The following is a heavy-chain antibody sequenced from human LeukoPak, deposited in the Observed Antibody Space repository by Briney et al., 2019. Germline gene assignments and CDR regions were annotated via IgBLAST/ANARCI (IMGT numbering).Heavy chain of an antibody. CDR1: GFTFSSYS. V-gene: IGHV3-21*01. J-gene: IGHJ4*02. CDR3: ARGDCSSNSCRPYYFDY. D-gene: IGHD2-2*01. CDR2: ISSSSSYI. Sequence: PGGSLRLSCAASGFTFSSYSMNWVRQAPGKGLEWVSSISSSSSYIYYADSVKGRFTISRDNAKNSLYLQMNSLRAEDTAVYYCARGDCSSNSCRPYYFDYWGQGTLVTVSS.